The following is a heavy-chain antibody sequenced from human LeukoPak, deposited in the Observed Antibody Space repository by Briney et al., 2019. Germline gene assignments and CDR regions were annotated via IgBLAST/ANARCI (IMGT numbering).Heavy chain of an antibody. CDR1: GGSISSGGYS. V-gene: IGHV4-30-4*07. D-gene: IGHD6-13*01. J-gene: IGHJ2*01. CDR3: ARVYYSNSYDYWYFDL. Sequence: SETLSLTCAVSGGSISSGGYSWSWIRQPPGTGLVWIGYIYYSGSTYYNPSLKSRVTISVDTSKNQFSLKLSSVTAADTAVYYCARVYYSNSYDYWYFDLWGRGTLVTVSS. CDR2: IYYSGST.